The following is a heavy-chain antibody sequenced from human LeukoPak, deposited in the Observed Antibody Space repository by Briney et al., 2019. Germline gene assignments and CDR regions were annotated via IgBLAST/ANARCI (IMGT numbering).Heavy chain of an antibody. CDR3: AREAPGRYYND. Sequence: SETLSLTCTVSGDSISSYYWSWIRQPPGKGLEWIGYIYYSGTTNYNPSLKSRVTISVDTSKNQFSLKLSSVTAADTAVYYCAREAPGRYYNDWGQGTLVTVSS. D-gene: IGHD3-10*01. V-gene: IGHV4-59*01. J-gene: IGHJ4*02. CDR1: GDSISSYY. CDR2: IYYSGTT.